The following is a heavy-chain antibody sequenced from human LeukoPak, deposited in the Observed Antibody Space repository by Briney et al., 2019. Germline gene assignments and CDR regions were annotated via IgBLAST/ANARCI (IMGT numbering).Heavy chain of an antibody. J-gene: IGHJ4*02. CDR1: GFTFRDFS. CDR2: ISGDGGVT. Sequence: GGSLRLSCAASGFTFRDFSMHWVRQTPGKGLEWVSLISGDGGVTHYGDSVRGRFTISRDNSKNSLYLHMSSLRVEDTAFYHCAKGNNSISFNFDYWSRGTLVTVSS. V-gene: IGHV3-43*02. D-gene: IGHD2/OR15-2a*01. CDR3: AKGNNSISFNFDY.